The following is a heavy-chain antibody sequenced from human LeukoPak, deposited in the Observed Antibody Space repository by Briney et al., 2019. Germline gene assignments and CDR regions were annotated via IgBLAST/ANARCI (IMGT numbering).Heavy chain of an antibody. CDR2: INPSGGST. CDR3: ARYQAALYYFDY. CDR1: GYTFTSYY. J-gene: IGHJ4*02. Sequence: GASVKVSCKASGYTFTSYYMHWVRQAPGQGLEWMGIINPSGGSTSCAQKFQGRVTMTRDTSTSTVYMELSSLRSEDTAVYYCARYQAALYYFDYWGQGTLVTVSS. D-gene: IGHD6-13*01. V-gene: IGHV1-46*01.